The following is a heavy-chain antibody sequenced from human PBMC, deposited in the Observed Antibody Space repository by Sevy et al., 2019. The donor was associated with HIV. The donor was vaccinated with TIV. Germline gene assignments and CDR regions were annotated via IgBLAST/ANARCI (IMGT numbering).Heavy chain of an antibody. CDR1: GFTFSSYD. J-gene: IGHJ4*02. Sequence: GGSLRLSCAASGFTFSSYDMHWVRQAPGKGLEWVAVISYDGSNKYYADSVKGRFTISRDNSKNTLYLQMNSLRAEDTAVYYCAKDRTVTTAMFDYWGQGTLVTVSS. V-gene: IGHV3-30*18. CDR2: ISYDGSNK. CDR3: AKDRTVTTAMFDY. D-gene: IGHD4-17*01.